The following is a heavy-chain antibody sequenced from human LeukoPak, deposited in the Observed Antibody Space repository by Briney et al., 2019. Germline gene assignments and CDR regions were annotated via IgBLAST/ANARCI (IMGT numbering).Heavy chain of an antibody. CDR3: ARVGYSGYEDY. D-gene: IGHD5-12*01. J-gene: IGHJ4*02. Sequence: GGSLRLSCAASGFTFSSYWRSWVRQAPGKGLEWVANIKQDGSEKYYVDSVKGRFTISRDNAKNSLYLQMNSLRAEDTAVYYCARVGYSGYEDYWGQGTLVTVSS. V-gene: IGHV3-7*01. CDR1: GFTFSSYW. CDR2: IKQDGSEK.